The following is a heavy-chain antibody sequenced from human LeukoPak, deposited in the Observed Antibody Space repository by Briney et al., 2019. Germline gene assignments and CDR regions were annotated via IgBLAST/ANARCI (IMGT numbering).Heavy chain of an antibody. V-gene: IGHV3-7*01. Sequence: PGGSLRLSCAASGFTFSSYWMSWVRQAPGKGQEWVANIKQDGSEKYYVDSVKGRFTISRDNAKNSLYLQMNSLRAEDTAVYYCARDMWQWLASFDYWGQGTLVTVSS. J-gene: IGHJ4*02. CDR3: ARDMWQWLASFDY. CDR1: GFTFSSYW. D-gene: IGHD6-19*01. CDR2: IKQDGSEK.